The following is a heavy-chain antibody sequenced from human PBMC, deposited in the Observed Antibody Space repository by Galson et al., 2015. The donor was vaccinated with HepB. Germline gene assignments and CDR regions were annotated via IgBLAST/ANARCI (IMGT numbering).Heavy chain of an antibody. J-gene: IGHJ6*02. CDR3: ARKNYGLFTRDYAPFGMDV. CDR2: IWFDGSNK. D-gene: IGHD2-2*01. Sequence: SLRLSCAASGLMFSACGKHWVRQAPGKGLEWLAVIWFDGSNKYYEDSVKGRFTGSRDNSKKTLYLQMVSLRVEDTAVYYCARKNYGLFTRDYAPFGMDVWGQGTTVTVSS. V-gene: IGHV3-33*01. CDR1: GLMFSACG.